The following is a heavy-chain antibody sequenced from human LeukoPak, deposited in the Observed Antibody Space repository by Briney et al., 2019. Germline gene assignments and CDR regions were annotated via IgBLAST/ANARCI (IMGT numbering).Heavy chain of an antibody. J-gene: IGHJ4*02. V-gene: IGHV3-21*01. CDR3: ARVVDGYYGSGSYDY. CDR2: ISSSSSYI. CDR1: GVTFSSYS. D-gene: IGHD3-10*01. Sequence: PGGSLRLSCAASGVTFSSYSMNWVRQAPGKGLEWVSSISSSSSYIYYADSVKGRFTISRDNAKNSLYLQMNSLRAEDTAVYYCARVVDGYYGSGSYDYWGQGTLVTVSS.